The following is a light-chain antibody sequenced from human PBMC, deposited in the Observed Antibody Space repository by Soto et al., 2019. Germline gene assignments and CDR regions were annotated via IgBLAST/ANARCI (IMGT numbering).Light chain of an antibody. CDR3: QSYDRSLSTVV. V-gene: IGLV1-40*01. J-gene: IGLJ2*01. CDR2: GNS. CDR1: SSNIGAGYD. Sequence: QSVLTQPPSVSGAPGQRVTISCTVSSSNIGAGYDVHWYQQLPGTAPKLLIYGNSNRPAGVPDRFSGSKSGTSASLAITGRTAVDEADYYCQSYDRSLSTVVFGGGTKLTLL.